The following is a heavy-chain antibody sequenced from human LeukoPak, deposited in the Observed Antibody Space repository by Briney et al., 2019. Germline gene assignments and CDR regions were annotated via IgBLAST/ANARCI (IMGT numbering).Heavy chain of an antibody. V-gene: IGHV4-39*07. CDR3: ARDQRSLFDV. CDR2: IYSGGNA. Sequence: KPSETLSLTCSVSDGSISSDTYYWGWIRQPPGKGLEWIASIYSGGNAFYNPSLKSRVTISIDTSKKQFSLKLTSVTAGDTAVYYCARDQRSLFDVWGQGSLVTVSS. CDR1: DGSISSDTYY. D-gene: IGHD1-26*01. J-gene: IGHJ4*02.